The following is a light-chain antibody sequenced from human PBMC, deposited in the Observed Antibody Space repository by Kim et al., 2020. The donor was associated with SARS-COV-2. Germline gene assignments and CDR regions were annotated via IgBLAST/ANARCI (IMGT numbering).Light chain of an antibody. V-gene: IGKV3-15*01. CDR3: QQYNNCPRA. CDR2: GAS. Sequence: SLCARENATRTSRASHRISNNLPWYQQKPDHAPRLIFCGASTRTTSIQARFSSRGSGTEFTLTISSLQSDYFAVYYCQQYNNCPRAFGQGTKLEI. CDR1: HRISNN. J-gene: IGKJ2*01.